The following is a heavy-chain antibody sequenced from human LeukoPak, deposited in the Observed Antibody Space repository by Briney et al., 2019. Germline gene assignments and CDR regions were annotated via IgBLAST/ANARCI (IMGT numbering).Heavy chain of an antibody. D-gene: IGHD3-9*01. CDR3: TRDFYDILTGYYWGNYLDY. J-gene: IGHJ4*02. V-gene: IGHV3-49*04. CDR1: GFTFSSYS. CDR2: IRSKAYGGTT. Sequence: PGGSLRLSCAASGFTFSSYSMNWVRQAPGKGLEWVGFIRSKAYGGTTEYAASVKGRFTISRDDSKSIAYLQMNSLKTEDTAVYYCTRDFYDILTGYYWGNYLDYWGQGTLVTVSS.